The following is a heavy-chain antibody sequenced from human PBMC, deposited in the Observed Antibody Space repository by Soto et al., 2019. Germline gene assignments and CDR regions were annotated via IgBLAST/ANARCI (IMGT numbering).Heavy chain of an antibody. CDR1: GGSISSGDYY. D-gene: IGHD3-10*01. CDR3: ARAQGSGFLVS. J-gene: IGHJ4*02. V-gene: IGHV4-30-4*01. Sequence: PSETLSLTCSVSGGSISSGDYYWNWIRQPPGKGLEWIGHIYYSGSTYYNSSLKSRVTISLDTSKNQFSLKLSSVTAADTAVYYCARAQGSGFLVSWGQGTLVTVSS. CDR2: IYYSGST.